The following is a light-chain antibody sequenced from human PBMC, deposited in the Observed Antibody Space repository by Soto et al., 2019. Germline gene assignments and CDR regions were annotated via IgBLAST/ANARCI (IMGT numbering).Light chain of an antibody. CDR2: GAS. J-gene: IGKJ4*01. Sequence: EIVLTQSPASLSVSPGERATLSCRASQSVRSKVAWYQQKPGQAPRLLIYGASSRATGIPDRFSGSVSGTDFTLTISRLEPEDFAMYYCQQYGNSPFGGGTKVDIK. V-gene: IGKV3-20*01. CDR1: QSVRSK. CDR3: QQYGNSP.